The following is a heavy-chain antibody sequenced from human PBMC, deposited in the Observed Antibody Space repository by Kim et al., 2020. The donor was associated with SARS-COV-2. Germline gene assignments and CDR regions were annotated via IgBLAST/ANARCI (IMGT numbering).Heavy chain of an antibody. CDR2: INTNTGNP. J-gene: IGHJ6*03. CDR3: AREGAAADYYYYYYNDV. CDR1: GYTFTSYA. Sequence: ASVKVSCKASGYTFTSYAMNWVRQAPGQGLEWMGWINTNTGNPTYAQGFTGRFVFSLDTSVSTAYLQISSLKAEDTAVYYCAREGAAADYYYYYYNDVWGKGTTVTVSS. V-gene: IGHV7-4-1*02. D-gene: IGHD6-13*01.